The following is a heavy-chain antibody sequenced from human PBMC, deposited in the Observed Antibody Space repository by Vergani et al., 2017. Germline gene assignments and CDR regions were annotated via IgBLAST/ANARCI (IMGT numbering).Heavy chain of an antibody. CDR2: VSSVGINK. V-gene: IGHV3-30*18. D-gene: IGHD3-10*01. CDR1: HFPHSXXX. J-gene: IGHJ6*02. Sequence: VQLVESGGGLVQPGGSLPLSSPPSHFPHSXXXLLALPPPPAPRWSLVACVSSVGINKYYADSVKGRFTISRDNSKNTLYLQMNSLRAEDTAVYYCAKEVLLWFGEPHPYYYGMDVWGQGTTVTVSS. CDR3: AKEVLLWFGEPHPYYYGMDV.